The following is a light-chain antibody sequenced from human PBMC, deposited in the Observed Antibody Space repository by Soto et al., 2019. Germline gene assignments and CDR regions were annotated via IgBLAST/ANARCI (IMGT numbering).Light chain of an antibody. CDR2: GAS. J-gene: IGKJ3*01. CDR3: QHYRSAPFT. V-gene: IGKV3-15*01. CDR1: QSISDT. Sequence: EIVMTQSPATLSVSPGGRATLSCRASQSISDTLAWYQQKPGQAPRLLIYGASTRAPGFPARFSGSGSGTDFTLTISRLEPEDFAVYYCQHYRSAPFTFGPGTKADIK.